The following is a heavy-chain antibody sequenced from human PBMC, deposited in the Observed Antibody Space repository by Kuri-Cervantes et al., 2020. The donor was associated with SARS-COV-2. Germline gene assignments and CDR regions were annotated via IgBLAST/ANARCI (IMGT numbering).Heavy chain of an antibody. V-gene: IGHV3-66*01. CDR2: IYSGGST. CDR1: GFTVSSNY. D-gene: IGHD2-15*01. J-gene: IGHJ4*02. Sequence: GGSLRLSCAASGFTVSSNYMSWVRQAPGKGLEWVSVIYSGGSTYYADSVKGRFTISRDNAKNSLYLQMNSLRAEDTAVYYCARGALRNIVVVVAATHEFDYWGQGTLVTVSS. CDR3: ARGALRNIVVVVAATHEFDY.